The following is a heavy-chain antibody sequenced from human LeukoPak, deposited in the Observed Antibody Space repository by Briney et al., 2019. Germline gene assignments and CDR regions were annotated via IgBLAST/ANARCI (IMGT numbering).Heavy chain of an antibody. V-gene: IGHV3-30-3*01. CDR3: ARFRDYGGISQWTFEY. D-gene: IGHD4-23*01. J-gene: IGHJ4*02. Sequence: PGGSLRLSCAASGFTFNSYAMHWVRQAPGKGLEWVAVISYDGSNKNYADSVKGRFTISRDNSKNTLHLQMNSLRADDTAVYYCARFRDYGGISQWTFEYWGQGTLVTVSS. CDR2: ISYDGSNK. CDR1: GFTFNSYA.